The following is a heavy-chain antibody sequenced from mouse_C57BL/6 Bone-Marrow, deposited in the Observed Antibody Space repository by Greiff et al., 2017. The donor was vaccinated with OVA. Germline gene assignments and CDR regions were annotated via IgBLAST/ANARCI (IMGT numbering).Heavy chain of an antibody. D-gene: IGHD3-2*02. J-gene: IGHJ3*01. CDR2: ISSGGSYT. V-gene: IGHV5-6*01. Sequence: EVQRVESGGDLVKPGGSLKLSCAASGFTFSSYGMSWVRQTPDKRLEWVATISSGGSYTYYPDSVKGRFTISRDNAKNTLYLQMSSLKSEDTAMYYCARQLRLPAWFAYWGQGTLVTVSA. CDR1: GFTFSSYG. CDR3: ARQLRLPAWFAY.